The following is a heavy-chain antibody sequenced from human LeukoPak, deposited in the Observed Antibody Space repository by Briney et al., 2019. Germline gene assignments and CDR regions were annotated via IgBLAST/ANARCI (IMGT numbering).Heavy chain of an antibody. CDR2: ISGSGAST. CDR3: AKDVGSSITARRAFDY. Sequence: PGGSLRLSCAASGFTFSSNAMSWVRQAPGKGLEWVSSISGSGASTYYADSVKGRFTIYRDNSKNTLYLQMNSLRAEDTAIYYCAKDVGSSITARRAFDYWGQGSLVTVSS. CDR1: GFTFSSNA. D-gene: IGHD6-6*01. V-gene: IGHV3-23*01. J-gene: IGHJ4*02.